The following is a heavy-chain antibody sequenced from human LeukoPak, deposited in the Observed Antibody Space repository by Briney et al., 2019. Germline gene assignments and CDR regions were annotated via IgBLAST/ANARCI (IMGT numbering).Heavy chain of an antibody. V-gene: IGHV3-9*01. D-gene: IGHD6-13*01. J-gene: IGHJ6*02. CDR2: ISWNSGSI. Sequence: GRSLRLSCAASGFTFDDYAMHWVRQAPGKDLEWVSGISWNSGSIGYADSVKGRFTISRDNAKNSLYLQMNSLRAEDTALYYCAKDEQQLGLYYYGMDVWGQGTTVTVSS. CDR1: GFTFDDYA. CDR3: AKDEQQLGLYYYGMDV.